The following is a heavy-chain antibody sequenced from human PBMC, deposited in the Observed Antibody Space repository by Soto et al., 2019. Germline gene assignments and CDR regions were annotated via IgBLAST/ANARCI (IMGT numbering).Heavy chain of an antibody. Sequence: GGSLRLSCAASGFTFSSYAMHWVRQAPGKGLEWVAVISYDGSNKYYADSVKGRFTISRDNSKNTLYLQMNSLRAEDTAVYYCARVPAGPTYFDYWGQGTLVTAPQ. V-gene: IGHV3-30-3*01. CDR1: GFTFSSYA. CDR3: ARVPAGPTYFDY. CDR2: ISYDGSNK. J-gene: IGHJ4*02.